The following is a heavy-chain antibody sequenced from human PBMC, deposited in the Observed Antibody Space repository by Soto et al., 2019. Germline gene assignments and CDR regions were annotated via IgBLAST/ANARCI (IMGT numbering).Heavy chain of an antibody. CDR3: ARARVVVVPAAISKVFDY. V-gene: IGHV4-59*01. Sequence: SETLSLTCTVSGGSISSYYWSWIRQPPGKGLEWIGYIYYSGSTNYNPSLKSRVTISVDTSKNQFSLKLSSVTAADTAVYYCARARVVVVPAAISKVFDYWGQGTLVTVSS. D-gene: IGHD2-2*01. J-gene: IGHJ4*02. CDR2: IYYSGST. CDR1: GGSISSYY.